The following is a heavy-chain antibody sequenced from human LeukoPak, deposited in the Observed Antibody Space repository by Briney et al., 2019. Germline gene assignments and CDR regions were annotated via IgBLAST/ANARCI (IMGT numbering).Heavy chain of an antibody. CDR3: ATFDWLSP. J-gene: IGHJ5*02. CDR1: GYTFTGYY. CDR2: ISAYNGNT. V-gene: IGHV1-18*04. Sequence: ASVTVSCTASGYTFTGYYMHWVRQAPGQGLEWMGWISAYNGNTNYAQKLQGRVTMTEDTSTDTAYMELSSLRSEDTAVYYCATFDWLSPWGQGTLVTVSS. D-gene: IGHD2/OR15-2a*01.